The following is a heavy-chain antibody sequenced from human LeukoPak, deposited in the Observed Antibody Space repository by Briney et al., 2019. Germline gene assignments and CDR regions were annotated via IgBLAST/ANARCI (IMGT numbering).Heavy chain of an antibody. V-gene: IGHV3-9*01. J-gene: IGHJ4*02. CDR1: GFTFDDYA. Sequence: GRSLRLSCAASGFTFDDYAMPWVRQAPGKGLEWVSGISWNSGSIGYADSVKGRSTISRDNAKNSLYLQMNSLRAEDTALYYCAKAGNYDILTGYSCFDYWGQGTLVTVSS. CDR3: AKAGNYDILTGYSCFDY. CDR2: ISWNSGSI. D-gene: IGHD3-9*01.